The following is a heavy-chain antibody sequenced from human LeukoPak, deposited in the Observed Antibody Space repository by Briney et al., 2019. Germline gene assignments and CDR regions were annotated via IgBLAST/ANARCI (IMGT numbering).Heavy chain of an antibody. Sequence: ESGPALVKPTQTLTLTCTFSGFSLSTRGMCVSWIRQPPGKALEWLARIDWDDDKYYSTSLKTRLTISKDTSKNQVVLTMTNMDPVDAATYYCARVMVSRYYYYGMDVWGQGTTVTVSS. CDR2: IDWDDDK. D-gene: IGHD3-10*01. J-gene: IGHJ6*02. CDR3: ARVMVSRYYYYGMDV. V-gene: IGHV2-70*11. CDR1: GFSLSTRGMC.